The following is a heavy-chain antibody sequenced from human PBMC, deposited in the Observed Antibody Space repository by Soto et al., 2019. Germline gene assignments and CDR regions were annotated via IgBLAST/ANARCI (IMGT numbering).Heavy chain of an antibody. CDR1: GGAISSTTYY. J-gene: IGHJ4*02. CDR3: ARRSGYYGENYFDY. Sequence: PSETLSLTCTVPGGAISSTTYYWDWIRQPPGKGLEWIGSIYYSGSTYYNPSLKSRVTISVDTSKNQFSLKLSSVTAADTAVYFCARRSGYYGENYFDYWGQGTLVTVSS. CDR2: IYYSGST. D-gene: IGHD3-22*01. V-gene: IGHV4-39*01.